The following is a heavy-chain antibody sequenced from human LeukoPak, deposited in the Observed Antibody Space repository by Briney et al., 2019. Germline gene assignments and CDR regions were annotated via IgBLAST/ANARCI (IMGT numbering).Heavy chain of an antibody. V-gene: IGHV4-59*01. J-gene: IGHJ4*02. CDR2: IYYSGST. CDR3: ASSGYSDAHYLAV. CDR1: GGSISNYC. D-gene: IGHD5-18*01. Sequence: SETLSLTCTVSGGSISNYCWSWIRQPPGKGLEWIGYIYYSGSTNYNPSLKSRVTISVDTSKDQFSLKLSSLTAADTAVYYCASSGYSDAHYLAVWGQGTQVTVS.